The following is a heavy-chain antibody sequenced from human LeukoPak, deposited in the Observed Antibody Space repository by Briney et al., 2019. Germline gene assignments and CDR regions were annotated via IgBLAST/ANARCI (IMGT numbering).Heavy chain of an antibody. J-gene: IGHJ4*02. CDR2: ITGSGGYT. CDR1: GITFNNYA. D-gene: IGHD5-18*01. V-gene: IGHV3-23*01. CDR3: ARLLDTAMVMDY. Sequence: GGSLRLSCAASGITFNNYAMTWVRQAPEKGLEWVSSITGSGGYTNYADSVKGRFTISRDNSKNTLYLQMNSLRAEDTAVYYCARLLDTAMVMDYWGQGTLVTVSS.